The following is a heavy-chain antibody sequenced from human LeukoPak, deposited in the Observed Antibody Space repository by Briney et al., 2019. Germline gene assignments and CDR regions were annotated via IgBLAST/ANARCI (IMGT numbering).Heavy chain of an antibody. J-gene: IGHJ4*02. V-gene: IGHV3-30*03. CDR2: ISYDGSNK. CDR3: ATEELVAAGTVLDY. D-gene: IGHD6-13*01. CDR1: GFTFSNYG. Sequence: GRSLRLSCAASGFTFSNYGMHWVRQAPGKGLEWVTLISYDGSNKYYADSVKGRFTISRDNAKNSLYLQMNSLRAEDTAMYYCATEELVAAGTVLDYWGQGTLVTVSS.